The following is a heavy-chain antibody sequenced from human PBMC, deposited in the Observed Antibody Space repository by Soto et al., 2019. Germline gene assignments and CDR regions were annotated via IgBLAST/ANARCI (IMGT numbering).Heavy chain of an antibody. CDR3: ARGYGSSYGFGY. D-gene: IGHD5-18*01. CDR2: IYSGGST. V-gene: IGHV3-53*01. J-gene: IGHJ4*02. Sequence: GGSLRLSCAASGFSVSTNYLTWVRQAPGKGLDWVSLIYSGGSTYYADSVKGRFTISRDNSKNTVFLQMNSLRAEDTAVHYCARGYGSSYGFGYWGQGTLVTVSS. CDR1: GFSVSTNY.